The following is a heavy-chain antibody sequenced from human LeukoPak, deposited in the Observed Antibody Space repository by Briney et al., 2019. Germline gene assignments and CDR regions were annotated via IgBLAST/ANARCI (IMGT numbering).Heavy chain of an antibody. Sequence: SETLSLTCSVSGGSISSSGYYWNWIRQPPGKGLEWVGSIYYSGTTYYNSSLKSRVTISEETSKNRFSLMLTSVTAADTAVYYCARQVSDYFYYYIDVWGEGTTVIVSS. V-gene: IGHV4-39*01. CDR1: GGSISSSGYY. CDR2: IYYSGTT. CDR3: ARQVSDYFYYYIDV. J-gene: IGHJ6*03.